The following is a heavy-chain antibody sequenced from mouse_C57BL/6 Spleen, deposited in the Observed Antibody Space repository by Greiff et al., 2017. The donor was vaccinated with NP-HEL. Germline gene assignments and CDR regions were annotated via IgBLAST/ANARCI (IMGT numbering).Heavy chain of an antibody. CDR2: ISSGGSYT. CDR3: ARQDDDEARDY. D-gene: IGHD2-4*01. Sequence: EVQLVESGGDLVKPGGSLKLSCAASGFTFSSYGMSWVRQTPDKRLEWVATISSGGSYTYYPDSVKGRFTISRDNAKNTLYLQMSSLKSEDTAMYYCARQDDDEARDYWGQGTSVTVSS. J-gene: IGHJ4*01. CDR1: GFTFSSYG. V-gene: IGHV5-6*01.